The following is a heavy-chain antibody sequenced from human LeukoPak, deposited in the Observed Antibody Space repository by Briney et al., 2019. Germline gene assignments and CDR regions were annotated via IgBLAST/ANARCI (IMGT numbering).Heavy chain of an antibody. CDR2: IIPILGIA. J-gene: IGHJ1*01. CDR3: ARVDGDIEYFQH. D-gene: IGHD4-17*01. CDR1: GGTFSSYA. Sequence: GASVKVSCKASGGTFSSYAISWVRQAPGQGLEWMGRIIPILGIANYAQKFQGRVTITADKSTSTAYMELSSLRSEDTAVYYCARVDGDIEYFQHWGQGTLVTVSS. V-gene: IGHV1-69*04.